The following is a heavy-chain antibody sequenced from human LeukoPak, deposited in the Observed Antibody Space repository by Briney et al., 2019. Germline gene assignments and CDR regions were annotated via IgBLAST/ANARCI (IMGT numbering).Heavy chain of an antibody. V-gene: IGHV3-30*02. CDR1: GFTFSNYG. CDR3: AKLGPYCTNGVCYPVDY. D-gene: IGHD2-8*01. Sequence: GGSLRLSCAASGFTFSNYGMHWVRQAPGKGLEWVAVIWYDGSDKYYADSVKGRFTISRDNSKNTLYLQMNSLRAEDTAVYYCAKLGPYCTNGVCYPVDYWGQGTLVTVSS. CDR2: IWYDGSDK. J-gene: IGHJ4*02.